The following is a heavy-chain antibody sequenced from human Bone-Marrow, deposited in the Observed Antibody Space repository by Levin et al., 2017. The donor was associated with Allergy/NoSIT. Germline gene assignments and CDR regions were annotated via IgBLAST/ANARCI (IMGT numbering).Heavy chain of an antibody. CDR2: IKEDGSEK. Sequence: GGSLRLSCAASGFTFSNSWMSWVRQAPGKGLEWVANIKEDGSEKYYVDSVKGRFTISRDNAKNSLFVQMNSLRVEDTAVYYCARDQFRRATIGARWVDPRGQGTLVTVSS. V-gene: IGHV3-7*01. CDR3: ARDQFRRATIGARWVDP. D-gene: IGHD5-24*01. CDR1: GFTFSNSW. J-gene: IGHJ5*02.